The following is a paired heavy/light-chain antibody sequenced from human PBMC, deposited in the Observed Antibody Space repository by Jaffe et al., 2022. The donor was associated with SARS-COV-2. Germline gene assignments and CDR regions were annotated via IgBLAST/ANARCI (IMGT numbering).Light chain of an antibody. Sequence: MLTQPHSVSESPGKTVTISCTRTSGSVASNSVQWYQQRPGSSPTTLIYDNDQRPSGVPDRFSGSIDSSSNSASLTISGLKTEDEADYYCQSYDSSNLGVFGGGTKLTVL. CDR2: DND. J-gene: IGLJ2*01. V-gene: IGLV6-57*01. CDR3: QSYDSSNLGV. CDR1: SGSVASNS.
Heavy chain of an antibody. J-gene: IGHJ4*02. V-gene: IGHV3-43*01. D-gene: IGHD3-16*01. CDR1: GFPFRNYM. CDR2: ISWDSGDR. Sequence: EVHLVESGGVVVQPGGSLRLTCAASGFPFRNYMMHWIRQVPGKGLEWVSLISWDSGDRYYADSVRGRFTVSRDNTKDSLYLQLNSLRSEDTGFYYCAKDRGGWRGFDYWGQGTLIAVSS. CDR3: AKDRGGWRGFDY.